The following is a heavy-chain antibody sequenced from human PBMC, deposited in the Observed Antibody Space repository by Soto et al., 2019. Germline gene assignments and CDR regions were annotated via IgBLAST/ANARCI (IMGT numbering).Heavy chain of an antibody. V-gene: IGHV3-74*01. CDR3: AREEPLYSSSWPNWFDP. CDR1: GFTFSSYW. CDR2: INSDGSST. Sequence: PXGSLRLSCAASGFTFSSYWMHWVRQAPGKGLVWVSRINSDGSSTSYADSVKGRFTISRDNAKNTLYLQMNSLRAEDTAVYYCAREEPLYSSSWPNWFDPWGQVTLVTVSS. J-gene: IGHJ5*02. D-gene: IGHD6-6*01.